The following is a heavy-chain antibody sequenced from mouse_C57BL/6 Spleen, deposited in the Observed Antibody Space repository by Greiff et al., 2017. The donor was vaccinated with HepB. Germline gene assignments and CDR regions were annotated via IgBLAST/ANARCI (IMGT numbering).Heavy chain of an antibody. V-gene: IGHV1-15*01. CDR2: IDPETGGT. Sequence: LQESGAELVRPGASVTLSCKASGYTFTDYEMHWVKQTPVHGLEWIGAIDPETGGTAYNQKFKGKAILTADKSSSTAYMELRSLTSEDSAVYYCTRDSSGYPFAYWGQGTLVTVSA. D-gene: IGHD3-2*02. CDR3: TRDSSGYPFAY. CDR1: GYTFTDYE. J-gene: IGHJ3*01.